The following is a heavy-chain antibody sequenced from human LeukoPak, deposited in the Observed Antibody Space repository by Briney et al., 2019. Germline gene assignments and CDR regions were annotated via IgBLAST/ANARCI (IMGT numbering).Heavy chain of an antibody. CDR2: IYDSGST. V-gene: IGHV4-59*01. CDR3: ATLGGYSSMGPMGSNWFDP. CDR1: GGSISSYY. D-gene: IGHD5-18*01. J-gene: IGHJ5*02. Sequence: SETLSLTCTVSGGSISSYYWSWIRQPPGKGLEWIGYIYDSGSTNYNPSLKSRVTISVDTSKNQFSLKLSSVTAADTAVYYCATLGGYSSMGPMGSNWFDPWGQGTLVTVSS.